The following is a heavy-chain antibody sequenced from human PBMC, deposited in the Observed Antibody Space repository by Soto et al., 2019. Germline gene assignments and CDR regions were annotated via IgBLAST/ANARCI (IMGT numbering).Heavy chain of an antibody. J-gene: IGHJ6*02. CDR1: GYNFSPFW. CDR2: INWNGGST. V-gene: IGHV3-20*04. Sequence: PGGSLRLSCEASGYNFSPFWMHWVRQAPGKGLEWVSGINWNGGSTGYADSVKGRFTISRDNAKNSLYLQMNSLRAEDTALYYCARAGLDYGSGSYYIRAYYYGMDVWGQGTTVTVSS. CDR3: ARAGLDYGSGSYYIRAYYYGMDV. D-gene: IGHD3-10*01.